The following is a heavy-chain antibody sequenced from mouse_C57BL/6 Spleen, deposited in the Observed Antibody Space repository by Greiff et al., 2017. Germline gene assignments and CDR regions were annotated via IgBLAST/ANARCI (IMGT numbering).Heavy chain of an antibody. CDR2: IDPSDSYT. V-gene: IGHV1-69*01. Sequence: QVQLQQPGAELVMPGASVKLSCKASGYTFTSYWMHWVKQRPGQGLECIGEIDPSDSYTNYNQKFKGKSTLTVDKSSSTAYMQLSSLTSEDSAVYYCARELGREAYYFDYWGQGTTLTVSS. CDR1: GYTFTSYW. CDR3: ARELGREAYYFDY. D-gene: IGHD4-1*01. J-gene: IGHJ2*01.